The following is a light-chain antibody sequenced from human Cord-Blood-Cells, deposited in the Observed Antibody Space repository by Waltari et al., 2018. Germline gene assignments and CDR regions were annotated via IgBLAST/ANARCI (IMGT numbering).Light chain of an antibody. Sequence: EIVMTQSPATLSASPGERATLSCRASQSVSSNLAWYQQKSGQAPRLPIYGASTRATGIPARFSGRGSGTEFTLTISSLQSEDFAVYYCQQYNNWPALTFGGGTKVEIK. CDR3: QQYNNWPALT. V-gene: IGKV3-15*01. CDR1: QSVSSN. CDR2: GAS. J-gene: IGKJ4*01.